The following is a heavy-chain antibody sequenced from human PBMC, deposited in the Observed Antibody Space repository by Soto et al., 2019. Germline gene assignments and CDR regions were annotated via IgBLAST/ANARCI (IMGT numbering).Heavy chain of an antibody. J-gene: IGHJ3*02. CDR3: ASGGYSYGFWDVFDI. CDR1: GDAFSSYP. V-gene: IGHV1-69*01. CDR2: IIPIFGTA. Sequence: KRSRKTSGDAFSSYPGGRGLQAPGQGLEWMGGIIPIFGTANYAQKFQGRVTITADESTSTAYMELSSLRSEDTAVYYCASGGYSYGFWDVFDIWGQGTMVTVSS. D-gene: IGHD5-18*01.